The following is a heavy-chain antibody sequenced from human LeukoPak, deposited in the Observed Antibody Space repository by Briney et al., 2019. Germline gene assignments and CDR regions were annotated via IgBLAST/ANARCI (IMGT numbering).Heavy chain of an antibody. CDR3: ARSDLGTIPAGPFNY. V-gene: IGHV1-18*01. Sequence: ASVKVSCKASGYTFTNYGVTWVRQAPGQGLEWMGWISGYQGSTKYAQNFQGRVTMTIDTSTSTAYMDLRSLRSDDTAIYFCARSDLGTIPAGPFNYWGQGTLVAVSS. CDR1: GYTFTNYG. J-gene: IGHJ4*02. CDR2: ISGYQGST. D-gene: IGHD5-24*01.